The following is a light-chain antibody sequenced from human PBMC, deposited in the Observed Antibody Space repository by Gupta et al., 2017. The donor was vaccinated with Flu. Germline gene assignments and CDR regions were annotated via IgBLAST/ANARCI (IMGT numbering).Light chain of an antibody. Sequence: SLLTQPPSASGTPGQRVTISCSGSSSNIAINYVYWYQQLPGTAPKLLIYRSDQRPSGVPDRFSGSKSGTSASLAISGLRSEDEADYYCAAWDDSLSGPWVFGGGTKLTVL. V-gene: IGLV1-47*01. CDR1: SSNIAINY. CDR2: RSD. J-gene: IGLJ3*02. CDR3: AAWDDSLSGPWV.